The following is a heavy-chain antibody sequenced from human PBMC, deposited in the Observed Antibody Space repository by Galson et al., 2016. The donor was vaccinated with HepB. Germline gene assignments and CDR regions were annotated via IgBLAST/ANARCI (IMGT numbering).Heavy chain of an antibody. CDR1: GFTFSSYA. CDR3: AKDRLSGHGDYSWGIFDI. V-gene: IGHV3-7*01. CDR2: IKPDGREK. D-gene: IGHD4-17*01. Sequence: SLRLSCAASGFTFSSYAMSWVRQASGKGLEWVANIKPDGREKYYVDSVKGRFTISRDNAKNSLFLQMNSLRAEDTAVYYCAKDRLSGHGDYSWGIFDIWGRGTEVTVSS. J-gene: IGHJ3*02.